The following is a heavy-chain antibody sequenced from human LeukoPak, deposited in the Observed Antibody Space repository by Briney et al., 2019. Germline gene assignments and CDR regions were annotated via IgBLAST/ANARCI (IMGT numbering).Heavy chain of an antibody. CDR2: IFPGDSDT. CDR3: ASRKKGMATAGFDY. CDR1: GYNFTSYW. Sequence: GESLKISCKGSGYNFTSYWTGWVRQMPGKGLEWMGIIFPGDSDTRYSPSFQGQVTISAVKSISTAYLQWSSLKASDTALYYCASRKKGMATAGFDYWGQGTLVTVSS. D-gene: IGHD5-24*01. J-gene: IGHJ4*02. V-gene: IGHV5-51*01.